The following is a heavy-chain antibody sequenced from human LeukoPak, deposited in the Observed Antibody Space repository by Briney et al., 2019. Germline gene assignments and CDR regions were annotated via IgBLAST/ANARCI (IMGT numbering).Heavy chain of an antibody. J-gene: IGHJ4*02. Sequence: PSETLSLTCTVSGGSISSYYWSWIRQPPGKGLEWIGYIYYSGSTNYNPSLKSRVTISVDTSKKQFSLRLRSVTAADTAAYYCARVFGGSSGYFDYWGQGTLVTVSS. D-gene: IGHD3-16*01. V-gene: IGHV4-59*12. CDR2: IYYSGST. CDR1: GGSISSYY. CDR3: ARVFGGSSGYFDY.